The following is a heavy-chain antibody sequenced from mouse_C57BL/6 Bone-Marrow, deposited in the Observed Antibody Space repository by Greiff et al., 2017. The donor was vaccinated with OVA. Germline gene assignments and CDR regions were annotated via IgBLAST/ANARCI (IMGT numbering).Heavy chain of an antibody. CDR2: IRNKANNHAT. CDR3: TRDDCYYFAWFAY. J-gene: IGHJ3*01. V-gene: IGHV6-6*01. CDR1: GFTFSDAW. D-gene: IGHD2-3*01. Sequence: EVKVEESGGGLVQPGGSMKLSCAASGFTFSDAWMDWVRQSPEKGLEWVAEIRNKANNHATYYAESVKGRFTISRDDSKSSVYLQMNSLRAEDTGIYYCTRDDCYYFAWFAYWGQGTLVTVSA.